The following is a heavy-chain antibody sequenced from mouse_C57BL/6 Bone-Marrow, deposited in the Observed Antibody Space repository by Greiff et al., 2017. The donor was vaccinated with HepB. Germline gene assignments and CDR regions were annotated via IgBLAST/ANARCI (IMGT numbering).Heavy chain of an antibody. J-gene: IGHJ4*01. CDR3: ARPYYYGSGSPHY. D-gene: IGHD1-1*01. V-gene: IGHV5-9*01. CDR1: GFTFSSYT. Sequence: EVKLMESGGGLVKPGGSLKLSCAASGFTFSSYTMSWVRQTPEKRLEWVATISGGGGNTYYPDSVKGRFTISRDNAKNTLYLQMSSLRSEDTALYYCARPYYYGSGSPHYWGQGTSVTVSS. CDR2: ISGGGGNT.